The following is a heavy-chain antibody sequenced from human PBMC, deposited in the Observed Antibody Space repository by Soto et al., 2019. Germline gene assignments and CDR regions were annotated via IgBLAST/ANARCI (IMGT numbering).Heavy chain of an antibody. D-gene: IGHD3-3*01. Sequence: LSLTCTVSGGSIISVGYYWSWIRQHPWKGLEWIGYIYYSGSTYYNPSLKSRVTISVDTSKNQFSLKLSSVTAADTAVYYCARVPRYDFWSGPLDYYGMDVWGQGTTVTVSS. CDR2: IYYSGST. CDR1: GGSIISVGYY. V-gene: IGHV4-31*03. J-gene: IGHJ6*02. CDR3: ARVPRYDFWSGPLDYYGMDV.